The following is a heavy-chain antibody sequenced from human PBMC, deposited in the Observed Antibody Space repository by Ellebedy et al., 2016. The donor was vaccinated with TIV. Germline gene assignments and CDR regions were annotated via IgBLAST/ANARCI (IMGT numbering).Heavy chain of an antibody. J-gene: IGHJ2*01. Sequence: ASVKVSCKASGGTFSSYAISWVRQATGQGLEWMGWMNPNSGNTGYAQKFQGRVTMTRNTSITTAYMELSSLRSEDTAVYYCARGRAGSYWYFDLWGRGTLVTVSS. V-gene: IGHV1-8*02. CDR3: ARGRAGSYWYFDL. CDR1: GGTFSSYA. CDR2: MNPNSGNT.